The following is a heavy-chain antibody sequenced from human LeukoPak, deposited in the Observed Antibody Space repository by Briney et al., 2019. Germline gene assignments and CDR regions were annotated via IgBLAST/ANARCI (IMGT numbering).Heavy chain of an antibody. CDR1: GYRFIDYW. D-gene: IGHD4-11*01. CDR3: VRYGLQGCRDSRCFTSFYYYGADV. CDR2: TFPGEADI. J-gene: IGHJ6*02. Sequence: KPGESLKISCKGSGYRFIDYWIGWVRQMPGKGLDWMGITFPGEADIRSSPSCQGHVNNSADNYISTAYPQRTSLKPSGPAIYYCVRYGLQGCRDSRCFTSFYYYGADVWRQGSTVSVSS. V-gene: IGHV5-51*01.